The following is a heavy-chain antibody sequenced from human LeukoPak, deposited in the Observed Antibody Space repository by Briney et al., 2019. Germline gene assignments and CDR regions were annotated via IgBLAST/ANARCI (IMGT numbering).Heavy chain of an antibody. CDR2: ISGSGGST. J-gene: IGHJ4*02. Sequence: GGSLRLSCAASGFTISSYAMSWVRQAPGKGLEWVSAISGSGGSTYYADSVKGRFTISRDNSKNTMYLQMNSLRAEDTAVYYCAKVLVVTVAYWGQGTLVTVSS. V-gene: IGHV3-23*01. CDR3: AKVLVVTVAY. D-gene: IGHD2-2*01. CDR1: GFTISSYA.